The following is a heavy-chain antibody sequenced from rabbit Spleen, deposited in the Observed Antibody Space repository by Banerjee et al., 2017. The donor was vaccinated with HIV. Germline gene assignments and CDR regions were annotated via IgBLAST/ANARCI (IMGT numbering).Heavy chain of an antibody. CDR2: IYAAKGST. J-gene: IGHJ6*01. D-gene: IGHD1-1*01. V-gene: IGHV1S43*01. Sequence: QEQLVESGGGLVQPEGSLTLTCKASGFDFSSSYYISWVRQAPGKGLEWIGIIYAAKGSTDYASWVNGRFTISNDNAQSTVDLKMTSLTVADTATYFCARDTSSSFSSYGMDLWGQGTLVTVS. CDR1: GFDFSSSYY. CDR3: ARDTSSSFSSYGMDL.